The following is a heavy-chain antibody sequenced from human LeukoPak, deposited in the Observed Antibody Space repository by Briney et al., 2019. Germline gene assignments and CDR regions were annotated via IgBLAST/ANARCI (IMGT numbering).Heavy chain of an antibody. CDR2: ISRTNIDT. J-gene: IGHJ4*02. Sequence: GGSQSLSCATSGFTLSDYNMNWVRQAPGKGLEWVSSISRTNIDTYGDSVRARFTISRDNARKSVHLQMNSLRDEDTAIYYCARGLTWRAEGDNCNFANWGQGNLVTVSS. V-gene: IGHV3-21*01. CDR3: ARGLTWRAEGDNCNFAN. CDR1: GFTLSDYN. D-gene: IGHD5-24*01.